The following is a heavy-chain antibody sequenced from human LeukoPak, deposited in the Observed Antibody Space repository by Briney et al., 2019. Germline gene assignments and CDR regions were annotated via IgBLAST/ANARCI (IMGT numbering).Heavy chain of an antibody. CDR1: SYSISSGYY. V-gene: IGHV4-38-2*01. Sequence: SETLSLTCAVSSYSISSGYYWGWIRQPPGKGLEWIGSIYHSGNTYYNPSLKSRVTISVDTSKNQFSLKLNSVIAADTAVYYCALGAGNYDFWSGYSQYYFDYWGQGTLVTVSS. CDR2: IYHSGNT. J-gene: IGHJ4*02. CDR3: ALGAGNYDFWSGYSQYYFDY. D-gene: IGHD3-3*01.